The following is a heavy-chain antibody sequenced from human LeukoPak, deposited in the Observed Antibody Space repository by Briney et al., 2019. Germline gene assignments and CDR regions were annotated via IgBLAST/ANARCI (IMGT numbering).Heavy chain of an antibody. Sequence: GESLKISCKGSGYSFTSYWIDWVRQMPGKGLEWMGIIHPGDSDTRYSPSFQGQVTISADKSISTAYLQWSSLKASDTAMYYCARRVAVAGNWYFDLWGRGTLVTVSS. J-gene: IGHJ2*01. CDR2: IHPGDSDT. D-gene: IGHD6-19*01. V-gene: IGHV5-51*01. CDR3: ARRVAVAGNWYFDL. CDR1: GYSFTSYW.